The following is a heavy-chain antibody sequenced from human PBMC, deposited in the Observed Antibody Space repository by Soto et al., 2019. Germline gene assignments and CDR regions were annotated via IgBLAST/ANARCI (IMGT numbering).Heavy chain of an antibody. CDR3: ARDALGGNYFYVDTAMGLGFDP. CDR2: IWYDGSNK. D-gene: IGHD5-18*01. CDR1: GFTFSSYG. Sequence: QVQLVESGGGVVQPGRSLRLSCAASGFTFSSYGMHWVRQAPGKGLEWVAVIWYDGSNKYYADSVKGRFTISRDNSKNTLYLQMNSLRAEDTAVYYCARDALGGNYFYVDTAMGLGFDPWGQGTLVTVSS. J-gene: IGHJ5*02. V-gene: IGHV3-33*01.